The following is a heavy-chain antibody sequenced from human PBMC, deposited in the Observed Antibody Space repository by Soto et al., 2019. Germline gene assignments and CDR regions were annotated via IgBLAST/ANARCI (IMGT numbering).Heavy chain of an antibody. V-gene: IGHV3-23*01. Sequence: SLRLSCTASGFTFSTYPMSWVRQAPGKGLGWVSAISGYGGSTYYADSVKGRFTVSRDNSKNTLYLQMNSLRAEDTAVYHCAKGRNHYDSSGYYSFPLDVWGQGTTVTVSS. J-gene: IGHJ6*02. CDR1: GFTFSTYP. CDR2: ISGYGGST. D-gene: IGHD3-22*01. CDR3: AKGRNHYDSSGYYSFPLDV.